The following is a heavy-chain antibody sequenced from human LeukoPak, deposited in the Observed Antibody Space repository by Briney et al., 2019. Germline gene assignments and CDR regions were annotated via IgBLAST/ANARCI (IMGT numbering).Heavy chain of an antibody. CDR1: SGSVNSGSYY. V-gene: IGHV4-61*01. CDR3: ARRAGYSSSWYEY. D-gene: IGHD6-13*01. Sequence: PSETLSLTCTVSSGSVNSGSYYWNWIRQPPGKGLEWLGYINYSGSTNYNPSLKSRVTISVDTAKNQLSLKLSSVTAADTAVYYCARRAGYSSSWYEYWGQGTLVTVSS. J-gene: IGHJ4*02. CDR2: INYSGST.